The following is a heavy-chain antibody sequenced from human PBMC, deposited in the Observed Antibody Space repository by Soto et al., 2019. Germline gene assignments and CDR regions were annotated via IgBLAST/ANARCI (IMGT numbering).Heavy chain of an antibody. J-gene: IGHJ4*02. Sequence: QVQLVESGGGVVQPGTSLRLSCAASGFRFKSFVMHWVRQAPGKGLEWVAFTSYDGNNKDYGDSVKGRFTVSRDNSQNTLHLQIDFLRPEDTALYYCARWGTTGGFDLWGQGTLLSVSS. CDR3: ARWGTTGGFDL. CDR1: GFRFKSFV. D-gene: IGHD3-16*01. CDR2: TSYDGNNK. V-gene: IGHV3-30*19.